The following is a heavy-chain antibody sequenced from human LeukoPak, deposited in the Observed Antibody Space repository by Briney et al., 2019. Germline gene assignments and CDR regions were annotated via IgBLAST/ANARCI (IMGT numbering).Heavy chain of an antibody. CDR3: ARGPRFGELLWHWFDP. CDR1: GGSISTYY. D-gene: IGHD3-10*01. V-gene: IGHV4-38-2*02. Sequence: SETLSLTCTVSGGSISTYYWNWIRQPPGKGLEWIGSMYHSGSTYYNPPLKSRVTISEDTSKNQFSLKLRSVTAADTAVYYCARGPRFGELLWHWFDPWGQGTLVTVSS. CDR2: MYHSGST. J-gene: IGHJ5*02.